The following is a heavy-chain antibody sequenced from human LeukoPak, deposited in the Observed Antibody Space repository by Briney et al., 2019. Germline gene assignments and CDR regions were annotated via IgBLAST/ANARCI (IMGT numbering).Heavy chain of an antibody. CDR3: ASMSSGLFRFDY. J-gene: IGHJ4*02. D-gene: IGHD3-22*01. Sequence: SVKVSCKASGYTFTSYGISWVRQAPGQGLEWMGGIIPIFGTANYAQKFQGRVTITADESTSTAYMELSSLISEDTAVYYCASMSSGLFRFDYWGQGTLVTVSS. CDR1: GYTFTSYG. V-gene: IGHV1-69*13. CDR2: IIPIFGTA.